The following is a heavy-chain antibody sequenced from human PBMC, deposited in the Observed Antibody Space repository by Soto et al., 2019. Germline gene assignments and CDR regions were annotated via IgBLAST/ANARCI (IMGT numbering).Heavy chain of an antibody. D-gene: IGHD6-13*01. CDR1: GDSISGYY. J-gene: IGHJ6*03. CDR2: IYYSGST. V-gene: IGHV4-59*01. CDR3: ARKVAAVGSYYYYMDV. Sequence: SDTLSLTCTVSGDSISGYYWSWIRQPPGKGLEWIGYIYYSGSTDYNPSLKSRVTISVDTSKNQFSLRLSSVTAADTAVYYCARKVAAVGSYYYYMDVWGKGTTVTVSS.